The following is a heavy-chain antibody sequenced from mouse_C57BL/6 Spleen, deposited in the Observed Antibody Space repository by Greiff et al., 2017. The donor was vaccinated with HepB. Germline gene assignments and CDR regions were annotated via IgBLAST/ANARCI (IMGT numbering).Heavy chain of an antibody. CDR2: IDPSDSYT. J-gene: IGHJ3*01. CDR1: GYTFTSYW. V-gene: IGHV1-50*01. CDR3: ARWDYYGSGAY. D-gene: IGHD1-1*01. Sequence: QVQLKQPGAELVKPGASVKLSCKASGYTFTSYWMQWVKQRPGQGLEWIGEIDPSDSYTNYNQKFKGKATLTVDTSSSTAYMQLSSLTSEDSAVYYCARWDYYGSGAYWGQGTLVTVSA.